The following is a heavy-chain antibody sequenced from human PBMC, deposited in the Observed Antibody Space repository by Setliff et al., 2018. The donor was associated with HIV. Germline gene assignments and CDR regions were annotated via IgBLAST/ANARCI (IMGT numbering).Heavy chain of an antibody. CDR2: IYTSGST. V-gene: IGHV4-4*08. J-gene: IGHJ3*02. D-gene: IGHD3-10*02. CDR3: ARLLPLAGDNKAVYYYVPYAFDI. CDR1: GGSISSYY. Sequence: LSLTCTVSGGSISSYYWSWIRQPPGKGLEWIGYIYTSGSTNYNPSLKSRVTISVDTSKNQFSLKLSSVTAADTAVYYCARLLPLAGDNKAVYYYVPYAFDIWGQGTMVTVSS.